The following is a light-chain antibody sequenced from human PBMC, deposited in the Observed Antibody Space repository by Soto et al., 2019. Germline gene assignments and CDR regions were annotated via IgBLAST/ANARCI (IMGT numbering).Light chain of an antibody. CDR1: QSISDY. J-gene: IGKJ4*01. CDR2: AAS. CDR3: QQSYSLQRLT. Sequence: DIQMTQSPSSLSASVGDTVTISCRASQSISDYLNWYQQEPGKAPKLLIYAASSLQSGVPSRFSGSGSGTDFTLTISSLQPEDFVTYHCQQSYSLQRLTFGGGTKVEIK. V-gene: IGKV1-39*01.